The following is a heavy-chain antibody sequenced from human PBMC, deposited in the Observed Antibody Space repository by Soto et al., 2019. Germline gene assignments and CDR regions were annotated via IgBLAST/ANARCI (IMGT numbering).Heavy chain of an antibody. J-gene: IGHJ3*02. CDR1: GYSFTTYW. CDR2: IYPGDSDT. V-gene: IGHV5-51*03. D-gene: IGHD6-13*01. CDR3: ARRIAARRNYDAFDI. Sequence: PGESLKISCKGSGYSFTTYWIGWVRQMPGKGLEWMGIIYPGDSDTRYSPSFQGQFTISADKSISTAYLQWSSLKASDTAMYYCARRIAARRNYDAFDIWGQGTMVTLSS.